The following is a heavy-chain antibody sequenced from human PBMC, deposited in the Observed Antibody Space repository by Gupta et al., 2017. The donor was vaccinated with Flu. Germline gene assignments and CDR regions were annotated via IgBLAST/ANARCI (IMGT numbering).Heavy chain of an antibody. J-gene: IGHJ3*02. CDR3: VREDCTSSVSCSQSFDM. V-gene: IGHV1-2*02. CDR2: SNANSGES. D-gene: IGHD2-2*01. CDR1: Y. Sequence: YMHWVRQAPGQGLEWMGGSNANSGESNCAKNVQGRVTVTRETSISTSYMEWSGLRSDETAVDYCVREDCTSSVSCSQSFDMGGQGTVVTVSS.